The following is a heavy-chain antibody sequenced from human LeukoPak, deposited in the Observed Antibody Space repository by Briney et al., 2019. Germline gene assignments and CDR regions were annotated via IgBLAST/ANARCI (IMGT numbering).Heavy chain of an antibody. V-gene: IGHV3-66*01. CDR1: GFTVSSNY. D-gene: IGHD1-26*01. J-gene: IGHJ4*02. CDR3: ASFSGSYYEGLDY. Sequence: GGSLRLSCAASGFTVSSNYMSWVRQAPGKGLEWVSVIYSGGSTYYADSVKGRFTISRDNSKNTLYLQMNSLRAEDMAVYYCASFSGSYYEGLDYWGQGTLVTVSS. CDR2: IYSGGST.